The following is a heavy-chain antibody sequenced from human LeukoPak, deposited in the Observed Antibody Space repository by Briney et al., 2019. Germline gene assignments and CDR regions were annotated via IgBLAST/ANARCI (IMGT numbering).Heavy chain of an antibody. J-gene: IGHJ5*02. D-gene: IGHD3-22*01. CDR2: ISSNGGST. Sequence: GGSLRLSCSASGFTFSSYAMHWVRQAPGKGLEYVSAISSNGGSTYYADSVKGRFTISRDNSKNTLYLQMSSLRAKDTAVYYCAPSPYYYESSGYSAWGQGTLVTVSS. CDR3: APSPYYYESSGYSA. V-gene: IGHV3-64D*06. CDR1: GFTFSSYA.